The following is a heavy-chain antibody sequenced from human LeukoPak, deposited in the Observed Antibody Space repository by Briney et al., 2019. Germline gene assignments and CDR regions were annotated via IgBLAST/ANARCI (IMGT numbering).Heavy chain of an antibody. Sequence: SETLSLTCAVYGGSFSGYYWSWIRQPPGKGLEWIGEINHSGSTNYNPSLKSRVTISVDTSKNQFSLKLSSVTAADTAVYYCARALMLYGSSWGYYFDYWGQGTLVTVSS. CDR2: INHSGST. J-gene: IGHJ4*02. CDR1: GGSFSGYY. V-gene: IGHV4-34*01. D-gene: IGHD6-13*01. CDR3: ARALMLYGSSWGYYFDY.